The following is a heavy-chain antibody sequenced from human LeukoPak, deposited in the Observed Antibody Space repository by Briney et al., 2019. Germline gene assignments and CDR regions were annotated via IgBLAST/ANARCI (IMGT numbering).Heavy chain of an antibody. J-gene: IGHJ3*02. D-gene: IGHD6-19*01. CDR2: IWPSDSDT. CDR1: GYSFTSYW. V-gene: IGHV5-51*01. Sequence: GESLKISCQGSGYSFTSYWIGWVRQMPGKGLEWMGIIWPSDSDTRYSPSFQGQVTISADKSISTAYLQWSSLKASDTAMYYCATYSSGWYYSFAIWGQGTMVTVSS. CDR3: ATYSSGWYYSFAI.